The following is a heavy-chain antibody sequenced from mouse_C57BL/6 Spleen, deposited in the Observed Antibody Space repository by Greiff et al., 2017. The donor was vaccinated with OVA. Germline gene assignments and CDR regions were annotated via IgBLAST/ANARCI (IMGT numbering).Heavy chain of an antibody. J-gene: IGHJ4*01. CDR1: GFSFNTYA. Sequence: DVQLQESGGGLVQPKGSLKLSCAASGFSFNTYAMNWVRQAPGKGLEWVARIRSKSNNYATYYADSVKDRFTISRDDSESMLYLQMNNLKTEDTAMYYCVRRGDPFYAMDYWGQGTSVTVSS. V-gene: IGHV10-1*01. CDR2: IRSKSNNYAT. CDR3: VRRGDPFYAMDY.